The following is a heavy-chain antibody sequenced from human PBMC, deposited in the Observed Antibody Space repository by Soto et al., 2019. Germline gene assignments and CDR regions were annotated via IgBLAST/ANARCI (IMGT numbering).Heavy chain of an antibody. CDR3: ARLYRSVCGAFDY. CDR2: IYPGDSDS. Sequence: GESLKISFKGSGYSFTTYLIAWVRQMPVRGLEWMGIIYPGDSDSRYSPSFQGQVTISVDRTISTAYLQWSSLRASDTAMYYCARLYRSVCGAFDYWGQRTLAAVCS. V-gene: IGHV5-51*01. J-gene: IGHJ4*02. D-gene: IGHD6-19*01. CDR1: GYSFTTYL.